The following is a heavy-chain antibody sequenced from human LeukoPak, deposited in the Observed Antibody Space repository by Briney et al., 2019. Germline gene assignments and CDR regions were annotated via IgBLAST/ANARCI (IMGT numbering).Heavy chain of an antibody. CDR2: IYYSGST. D-gene: IGHD6-19*01. CDR3: AREQWLVPDNWFDP. V-gene: IGHV4-39*01. CDR1: GGSISSSSYY. J-gene: IGHJ5*02. Sequence: SETLSLTRTVSGGSISSSSYYWGWIRQPPGKGLEWIGSIYYSGSTYYNPSLKSRVTISVDTSKNQFSLKLSSVTAADTAVYYCAREQWLVPDNWFDPWGQGTLVTVSS.